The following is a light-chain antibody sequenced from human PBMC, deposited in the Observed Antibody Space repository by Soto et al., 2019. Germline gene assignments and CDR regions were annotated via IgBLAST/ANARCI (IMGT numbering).Light chain of an antibody. Sequence: AIQLTQSPSSLSASVGDRVTITCRASEDIASALAWYQQRPGKTPTLLIYDASNLESGVPSRFTGSGSGTDFTLTISSLQPEDFATYYCQQFNSYLLTFGVGTKVEI. CDR2: DAS. CDR3: QQFNSYLLT. CDR1: EDIASA. V-gene: IGKV1-13*02. J-gene: IGKJ4*01.